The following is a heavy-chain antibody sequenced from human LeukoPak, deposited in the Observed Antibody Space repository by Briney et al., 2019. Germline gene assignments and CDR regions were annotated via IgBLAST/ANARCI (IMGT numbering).Heavy chain of an antibody. CDR3: AREYSGSFLVGYYYMDV. Sequence: GGSLRLSCAASGFTFSSYGMHWVRQAPGKGLEWVAVISYDGSNKYYADSVKGRFTISRDNSKNTLYLQMNSLRSEDTAVYYCAREYSGSFLVGYYYMDVWGKGTTVTVSS. CDR1: GFTFSSYG. J-gene: IGHJ6*03. D-gene: IGHD1-26*01. V-gene: IGHV3-30*03. CDR2: ISYDGSNK.